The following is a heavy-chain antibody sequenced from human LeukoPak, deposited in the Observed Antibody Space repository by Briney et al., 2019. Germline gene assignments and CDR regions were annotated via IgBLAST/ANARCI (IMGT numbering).Heavy chain of an antibody. V-gene: IGHV1-2*02. J-gene: IGHJ3*02. CDR2: IYPNSGGT. CDR1: GYTFTGYY. Sequence: ASVKVSCKASGYTFTGYYMHWVRQAPGQGLEWMGWIYPNSGGTNYAQKFQGRVTMTRDTSISTAYMELSRLRSDDTAVYYCARDRTRSGMDAFDIWGQGTMVTVSS. D-gene: IGHD3-10*01. CDR3: ARDRTRSGMDAFDI.